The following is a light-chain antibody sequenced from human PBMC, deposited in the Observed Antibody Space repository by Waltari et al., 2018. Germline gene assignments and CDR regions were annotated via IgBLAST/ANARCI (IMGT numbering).Light chain of an antibody. Sequence: VVTNQSNLFLAVTLGKPASNCCTSSQFLVHRDGNNYLNWFQQRPGQSPRPLIYKVSNRDSGVSDIFSGSVSGTFFSLNITRVDSEDVSVFFCMQGTHSPPITFCQGTRPGVK. CDR1: QFLVHRDGNNY. CDR3: MQGTHSPPIT. CDR2: KVS. V-gene: IGKV2-30*02. J-gene: IGKJ5*01.